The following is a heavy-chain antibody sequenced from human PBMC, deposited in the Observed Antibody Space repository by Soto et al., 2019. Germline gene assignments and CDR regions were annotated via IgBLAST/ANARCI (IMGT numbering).Heavy chain of an antibody. D-gene: IGHD3-10*01. J-gene: IGHJ4*02. Sequence: QLQLQESGPGLVEPSETLSLTCSVSSGSVSSGDCFWTWIRQPPGKGLEWIGYIYYDGSTNYIPSLKSRVTRSLDTSRNQFSLNLNSLTAADTAVYYCAIGPYGSGNDYVDSWGQGTLVTVSS. CDR2: IYYDGST. V-gene: IGHV4-61*08. CDR3: AIGPYGSGNDYVDS. CDR1: SGSVSSGDCF.